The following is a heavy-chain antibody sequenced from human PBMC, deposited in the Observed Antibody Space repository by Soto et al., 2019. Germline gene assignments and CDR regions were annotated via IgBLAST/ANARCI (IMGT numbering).Heavy chain of an antibody. V-gene: IGHV4-59*01. D-gene: IGHD2-21*02. CDR2: MYNTGST. CDR1: GASISSYS. J-gene: IGHJ6*02. CDR3: ARDLWGYCGTDCYPLDV. Sequence: SETLSLTCTVSGASISSYSWSWIRQTTGKGLEWIGYMYNTGSTVYNPSLKSRVTISVDTSKNQFYLKVNSVTAADTAVYYCARDLWGYCGTDCYPLDVWGQGTTVTVS.